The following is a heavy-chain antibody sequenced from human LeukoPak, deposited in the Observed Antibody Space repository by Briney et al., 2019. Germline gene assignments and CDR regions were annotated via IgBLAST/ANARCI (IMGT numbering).Heavy chain of an antibody. V-gene: IGHV1-24*01. D-gene: IGHD1-26*01. CDR2: FDPEDGET. J-gene: IGHJ4*02. CDR1: GYTLTELS. CDR3: ATAVGLTRSNSDFDY. Sequence: ASVKVSCKVSGYTLTELSMHWVRQAPRKGLEWMGGFDPEDGETIYAQKFQGRVTITADTSTDTAYMEVSSLRSEDTAVYYCATAVGLTRSNSDFDYWGQGSQVTVSS.